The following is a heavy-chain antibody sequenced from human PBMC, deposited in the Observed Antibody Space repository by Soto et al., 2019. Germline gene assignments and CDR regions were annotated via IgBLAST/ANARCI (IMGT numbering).Heavy chain of an antibody. CDR3: ARENGHPGHNYAMDV. Sequence: PGGSLRLSCAASGFSFSAYYMSWIRQAPGKGLEWVSYISFNGDVTRCSDSVEGRFTVSRDNAKKSLYLQMNSLRVEDTAVYYCARENGHPGHNYAMDVWGQGTTVTVSS. CDR2: ISFNGDVT. D-gene: IGHD2-8*01. CDR1: GFSFSAYY. V-gene: IGHV3-11*01. J-gene: IGHJ6*02.